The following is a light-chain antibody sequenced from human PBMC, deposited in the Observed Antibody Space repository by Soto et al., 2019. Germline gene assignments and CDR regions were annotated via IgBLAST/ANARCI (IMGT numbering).Light chain of an antibody. J-gene: IGKJ1*01. CDR1: QSISNY. V-gene: IGKV1-39*01. CDR2: AAS. CDR3: QQSYSTPWT. Sequence: DIQMTQSPSSLSASVGARVPFTCRASQSISNYLNWYQQKPGKAPKLLIYAASSLQSGVPSRFSGSGSGTDFSLTISSLQPEDFATYYCQQSYSTPWTFGQGTKVDIK.